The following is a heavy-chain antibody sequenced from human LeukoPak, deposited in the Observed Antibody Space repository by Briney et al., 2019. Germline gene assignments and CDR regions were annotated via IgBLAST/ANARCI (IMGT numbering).Heavy chain of an antibody. CDR3: ARVTTVTKNLLDAFDI. CDR1: GYTFTSYG. J-gene: IGHJ3*02. V-gene: IGHV1-18*01. CDR2: ISAYNGNT. Sequence: GASVTVSCKASGYTFTSYGISWVRQAPGQGLEWMGWISAYNGNTNYAQKLQGRDTMTTDTSTSTAYMELRSLRSDDTAVYYCARVTTVTKNLLDAFDIWGQGTMVTVSS. D-gene: IGHD4-17*01.